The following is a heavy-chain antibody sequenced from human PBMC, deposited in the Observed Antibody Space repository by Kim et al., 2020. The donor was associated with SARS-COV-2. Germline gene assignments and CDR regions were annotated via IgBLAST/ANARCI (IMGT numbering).Heavy chain of an antibody. V-gene: IGHV4-39*07. CDR1: GGSISSSSYY. CDR2: IYYSGST. CDR3: AYLDGVGATRTG. D-gene: IGHD1-26*01. J-gene: IGHJ4*02. Sequence: SETLSLTCTVSGGSISSSSYYWGWIRQPPGKGLEWIGSIYYSGSTYYNPSLKSRVTISVDTSKNQFSLKLSSVTAADTAVYYCAYLDGVGATRTGWGQGTLVTVSS.